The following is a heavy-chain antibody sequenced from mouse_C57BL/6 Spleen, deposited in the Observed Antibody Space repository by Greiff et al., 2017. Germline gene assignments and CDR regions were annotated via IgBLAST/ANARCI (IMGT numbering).Heavy chain of an antibody. J-gene: IGHJ2*01. Sequence: QVQLQQPGAELVKPGASVKMSCKASGYTFTSYWITWVKQRPGQGLEWIGDIYPGSGSTNYNEKFKSKATLTVDTSSSTAYMQRSSLTSEDSAVYYCARWGGLIYYDYDGNFDYWGQGTTRTVSS. CDR1: GYTFTSYW. CDR3: ARWGGLIYYDYDGNFDY. V-gene: IGHV1-55*01. D-gene: IGHD2-4*01. CDR2: IYPGSGST.